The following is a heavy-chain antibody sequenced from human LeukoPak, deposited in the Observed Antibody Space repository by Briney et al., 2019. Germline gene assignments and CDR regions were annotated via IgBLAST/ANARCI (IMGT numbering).Heavy chain of an antibody. CDR2: IKEDGTET. Sequence: GGSLRLSCAASGFMFSSNWMSWVRLAPGKGLEWVANIKEDGTETYYVDSVKGRFTISRDNAKNSLYLQMDSLRAEDTAVYYCARILAWGQGTLVTVSS. CDR1: GFMFSSNW. J-gene: IGHJ5*02. D-gene: IGHD2-15*01. V-gene: IGHV3-7*03. CDR3: ARILA.